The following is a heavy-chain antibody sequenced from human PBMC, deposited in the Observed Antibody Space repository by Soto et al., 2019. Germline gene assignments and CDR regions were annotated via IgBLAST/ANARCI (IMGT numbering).Heavy chain of an antibody. Sequence: QVQLVESGGGLVKPGGSLRLSCAASGFRFSDYYMTWIRQAPGKGLEWVSYINSRGSTIYQADSARGRFTVSRDNAKNSLYLQMNSLRVEDTAVYFCARARPDIVMVVGETPGYYGMDVWGQGTTVTVSS. J-gene: IGHJ6*02. CDR1: GFRFSDYY. D-gene: IGHD2-15*01. V-gene: IGHV3-11*01. CDR3: ARARPDIVMVVGETPGYYGMDV. CDR2: INSRGSTI.